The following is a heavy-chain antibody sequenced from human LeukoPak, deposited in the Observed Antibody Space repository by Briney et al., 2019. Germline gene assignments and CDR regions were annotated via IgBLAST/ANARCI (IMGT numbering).Heavy chain of an antibody. D-gene: IGHD5-18*01. CDR3: ARGIQLGC. Sequence: GGSLRLSCAASGFTFSGYWMSWVRQAPGKGLEWVANIKQDGSEKYYVDSVKGRFTISRDNAKDSLYLQMNSLRAEDTAVYYCARGIQLGCWSQGTLVTVSS. CDR2: IKQDGSEK. V-gene: IGHV3-7*04. CDR1: GFTFSGYW. J-gene: IGHJ4*02.